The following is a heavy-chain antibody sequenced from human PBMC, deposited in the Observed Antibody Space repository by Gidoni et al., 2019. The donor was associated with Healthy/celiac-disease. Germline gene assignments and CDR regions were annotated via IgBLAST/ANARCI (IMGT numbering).Heavy chain of an antibody. CDR2: INAGNGNT. CDR1: GYTFPSYA. Sequence: QVQLVQSGAEVKKPGASVKVSCKASGYTFPSYAMHWVRQAPGQRLEWMGWINAGNGNTKYSQKFQGRVTITRDTSASTAYMELSSLRSEDTAVYYCARGLLWFGEPPSDYWGQGTLVTVSS. CDR3: ARGLLWFGEPPSDY. J-gene: IGHJ4*02. D-gene: IGHD3-10*01. V-gene: IGHV1-3*01.